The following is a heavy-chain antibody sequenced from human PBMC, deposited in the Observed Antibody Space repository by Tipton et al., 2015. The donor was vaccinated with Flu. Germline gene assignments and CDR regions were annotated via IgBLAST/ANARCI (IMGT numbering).Heavy chain of an antibody. D-gene: IGHD3-3*01. V-gene: IGHV4-39*07. CDR3: ARDRADYDVWSGYYGGIYYYYGMDV. CDR1: GGSISSSSYY. Sequence: LRLSCTVSGGSISSSSYYWGWIRQPPGKGLEWIGRIYYSGSTYYNPSLKSRVTISVDTSKNQFSLKLSSVTAADTAVYYCARDRADYDVWSGYYGGIYYYYGMDVWGQGTTVTVSS. J-gene: IGHJ6*02. CDR2: IYYSGST.